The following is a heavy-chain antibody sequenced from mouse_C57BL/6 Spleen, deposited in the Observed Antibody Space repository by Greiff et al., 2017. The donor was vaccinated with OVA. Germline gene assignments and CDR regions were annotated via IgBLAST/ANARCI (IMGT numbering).Heavy chain of an antibody. Sequence: VQLKESGPGLVKPSQSLSLTCSVTGYSITSGYYWNWIRQFPGNKLEWMGYISYDGSNNYNPSLKNRISITRDTSKNQFFLKLNSVTTEDTATYYCARDYGSSPYWYFDVWGTGTTVTVSS. D-gene: IGHD1-1*01. J-gene: IGHJ1*03. CDR3: ARDYGSSPYWYFDV. CDR1: GYSITSGYY. V-gene: IGHV3-6*01. CDR2: ISYDGSN.